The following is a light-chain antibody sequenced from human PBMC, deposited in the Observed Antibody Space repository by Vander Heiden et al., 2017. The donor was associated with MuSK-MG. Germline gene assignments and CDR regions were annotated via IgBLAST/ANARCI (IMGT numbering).Light chain of an antibody. Sequence: DIQRTQSPSTLSASVGDRVTITCRASQSISSWLAWYQQKPGKAPKLLIYKASSLESGVPSRFSGRGSGTEFTLSISILQPDDFTTSYCQQDNTYPRTFGQGTKVEIK. CDR1: QSISSW. V-gene: IGKV1-5*03. J-gene: IGKJ1*01. CDR3: QQDNTYPRT. CDR2: KAS.